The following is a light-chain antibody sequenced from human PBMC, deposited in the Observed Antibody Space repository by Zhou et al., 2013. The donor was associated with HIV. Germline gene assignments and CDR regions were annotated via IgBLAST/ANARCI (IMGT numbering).Light chain of an antibody. CDR2: GAS. V-gene: IGKV3D-20*02. CDR1: QSISSNY. Sequence: EIVLTQSPGTLSVSPGERATLSCRASQSISSNYLAWYQQKPGQAPRLLIYGASSRATGIPDRFSGSGSGTDFFLTISSLEPEDFAVYYCHQRSIWPRTFGQGTKVEIK. J-gene: IGKJ1*01. CDR3: HQRSIWPRT.